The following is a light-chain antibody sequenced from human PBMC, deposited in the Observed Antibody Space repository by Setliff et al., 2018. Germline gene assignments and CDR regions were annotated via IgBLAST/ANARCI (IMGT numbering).Light chain of an antibody. V-gene: IGLV2-14*01. CDR2: EVS. Sequence: SALTQPASVSGSPGQSITISCTGTSSDVGGYNYVSWYQQHPGKAPKLIIFEVSDRPSGTSNRFSGSKSGNTASLTISGLQAEDEADYYCISYTASFTYVFGTGTKVTVL. J-gene: IGLJ1*01. CDR3: ISYTASFTYV. CDR1: SSDVGGYNY.